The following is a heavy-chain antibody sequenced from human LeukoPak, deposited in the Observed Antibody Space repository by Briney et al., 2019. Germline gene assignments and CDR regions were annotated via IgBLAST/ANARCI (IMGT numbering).Heavy chain of an antibody. CDR1: GFTFDDYG. Sequence: GGSLRLPCAASGFTFDDYGMSWVRQAPGKGLEWVSGINWNGGSTGYADSLKGRFTISRDNAKNSLYLQMNNLRAEDTALYHCARAKIAATGGMDVWGQGTPVTVSS. D-gene: IGHD6-25*01. V-gene: IGHV3-20*01. CDR2: INWNGGST. CDR3: ARAKIAATGGMDV. J-gene: IGHJ6*02.